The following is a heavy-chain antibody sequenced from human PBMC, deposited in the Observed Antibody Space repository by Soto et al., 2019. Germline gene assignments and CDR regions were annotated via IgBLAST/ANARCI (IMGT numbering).Heavy chain of an antibody. J-gene: IGHJ5*02. Sequence: QLQLQESGSGLVKPSQTLSLTCAVSGGSISSGGYSWSWIRQPPGKGLEWIGYIYHSGSTYYNPSLKSRVTISVDRSKNQFSLKLSSVTAADTAVYYCAGAPSSGWPEPNWFDPWGQGTLVTVSS. CDR2: IYHSGST. D-gene: IGHD6-19*01. V-gene: IGHV4-30-2*01. CDR1: GGSISSGGYS. CDR3: AGAPSSGWPEPNWFDP.